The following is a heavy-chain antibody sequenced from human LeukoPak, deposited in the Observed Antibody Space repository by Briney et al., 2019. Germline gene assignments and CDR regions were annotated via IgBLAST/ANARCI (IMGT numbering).Heavy chain of an antibody. Sequence: PSETLSLTCAVSGGSISSSNWWSWVRQPPGKGLEWIGEIYHSGSTNYNPSLKSRVTISVDKSKNQFSLKLSSVTAADTAVYYCARGGYGQAKALADFDYWGQGTLVTVSS. V-gene: IGHV4-4*02. CDR1: GGSISSSNW. CDR3: ARGGYGQAKALADFDY. CDR2: IYHSGST. J-gene: IGHJ4*02. D-gene: IGHD5-18*01.